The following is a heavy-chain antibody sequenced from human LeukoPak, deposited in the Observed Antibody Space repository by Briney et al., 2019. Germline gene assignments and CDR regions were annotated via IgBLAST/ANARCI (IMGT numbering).Heavy chain of an antibody. CDR1: GYTLTDYY. J-gene: IGHJ4*02. CDR3: ARVGYYESSGYYEY. V-gene: IGHV1-2*06. CDR2: INPNSGGT. D-gene: IGHD3-22*01. Sequence: ASVKVSCKASGYTLTDYYMHWVRQAPGQGLEWMGRINPNSGGTNYAQKFQGRVTMTRDTSITTVYMELSRLRSDDTAVYYCARVGYYESSGYYEYWGQGTLVTVSS.